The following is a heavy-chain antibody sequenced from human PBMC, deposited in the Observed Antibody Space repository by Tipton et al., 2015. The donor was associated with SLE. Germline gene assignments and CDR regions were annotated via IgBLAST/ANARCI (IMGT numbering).Heavy chain of an antibody. V-gene: IGHV4-31*02. Sequence: LRLSCTVSGGSISSGGYYWTWIRQPPGKGLEWIGEVFRGGSTNYSPSLESRVTITVDMSKNQFSLRLISVTAADTAVYYCARGCSSSTCEPFYFFGMDVWGQGTTVTVSS. CDR1: GGSISSGGYY. CDR3: ARGCSSSTCEPFYFFGMDV. J-gene: IGHJ6*02. D-gene: IGHD2-2*01. CDR2: VFRGGST.